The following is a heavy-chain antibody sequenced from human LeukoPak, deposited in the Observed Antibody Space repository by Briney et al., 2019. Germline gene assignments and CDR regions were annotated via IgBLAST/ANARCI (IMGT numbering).Heavy chain of an antibody. CDR2: IKQDGSEK. J-gene: IGHJ4*02. V-gene: IGHV3-7*01. Sequence: GGSLKLSCAASGLTLSSYWMSWVRQAPGKGLEWVANIKQDGSEKYYVDSVEGRFTISRDNAKNSLYLQMNSLRAEDTAVYYCAREGYGPLDFWGQGTLVTVSS. CDR3: AREGYGPLDF. CDR1: GLTLSSYW. D-gene: IGHD4-17*01.